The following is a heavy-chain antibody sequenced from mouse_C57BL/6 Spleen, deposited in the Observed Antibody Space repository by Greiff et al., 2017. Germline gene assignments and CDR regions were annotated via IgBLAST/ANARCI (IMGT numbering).Heavy chain of an antibody. J-gene: IGHJ3*01. Sequence: EVQGVESGGGLVKPGGSLKLSCAASGFTFSSYTMSWVRQTPEKRLEWVATISGGGGNTYYPNSVKGRFTISRDHAKNTLYLQMSSLRSEDTALYYCARPITTVDWFAYWGQGTLVTVSA. CDR3: ARPITTVDWFAY. CDR2: ISGGGGNT. D-gene: IGHD1-1*01. CDR1: GFTFSSYT. V-gene: IGHV5-9*01.